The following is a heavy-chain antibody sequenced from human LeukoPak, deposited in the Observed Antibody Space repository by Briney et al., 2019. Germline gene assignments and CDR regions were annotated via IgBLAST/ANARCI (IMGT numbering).Heavy chain of an antibody. CDR2: IYYGGST. V-gene: IGHV4-38-2*02. CDR3: TRGLDSSSSY. CDR1: GYSVSSASY. Sequence: SETLSLTCTVSGYSVSSASYWTWIRQPPGNGLEWIGSIYYGGSTYYTPSLKSRVTISVDASKNQFSLKLSSVTAADTAVYDCTRGLDSSSSYWGQGTLVTVSS. D-gene: IGHD6-6*01. J-gene: IGHJ4*02.